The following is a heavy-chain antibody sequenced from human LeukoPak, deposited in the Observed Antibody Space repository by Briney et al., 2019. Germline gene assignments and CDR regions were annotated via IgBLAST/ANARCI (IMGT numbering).Heavy chain of an antibody. Sequence: SETLSLTCAVSGGSISSGGYSWSWIRQPPGKGLEWIGYIYHSGSTYYNPSLKSRVTISVDRPKNQFSLKLTSVTAAETAVYYCARHGGRVNWFDPWGQGTLVTVSS. CDR3: ARHGGRVNWFDP. V-gene: IGHV4-30-2*01. J-gene: IGHJ5*02. CDR2: IYHSGST. CDR1: GGSISSGGYS. D-gene: IGHD2-15*01.